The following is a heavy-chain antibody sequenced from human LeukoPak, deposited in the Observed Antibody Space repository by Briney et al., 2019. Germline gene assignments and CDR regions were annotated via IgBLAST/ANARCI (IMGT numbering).Heavy chain of an antibody. CDR2: ITTNTGVN. D-gene: IGHD3-10*01. J-gene: IGHJ4*02. CDR1: GFTFSSYS. V-gene: IGHV3-48*02. Sequence: GGSLRLSCAASGFTFSSYSMNWVRQAPGKGLEWVSYITTNTGVNYYSDSVKDRFTITRDSAKNELYLHNNSLRDEDTAVYYCTATYYYSGKNYVEALFYFDFGGEGTLVTVSS. CDR3: TATYYYSGKNYVEALFYFDF.